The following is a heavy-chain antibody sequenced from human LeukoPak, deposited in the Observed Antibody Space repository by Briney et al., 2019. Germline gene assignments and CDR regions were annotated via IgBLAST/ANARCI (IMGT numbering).Heavy chain of an antibody. J-gene: IGHJ6*03. CDR1: GYTFTSYD. D-gene: IGHD2-2*01. V-gene: IGHV1-8*01. CDR2: MNPNSGNT. CDR3: ARVFWGGCSSTSCYYMDV. Sequence: ASVKVSCKASGYTFTSYDINWVRQATGQGLEWMGWMNPNSGNTGYAQKFQGKVTMTRNTSISTAYMELSSLRSEDTAVYYCARVFWGGCSSTSCYYMDVWGKGTTVTVSS.